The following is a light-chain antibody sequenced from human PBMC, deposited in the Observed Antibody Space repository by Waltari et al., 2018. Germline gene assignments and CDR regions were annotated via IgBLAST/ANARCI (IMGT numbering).Light chain of an antibody. V-gene: IGKV1-NL1*01. Sequence: DIQMTQSPSSLSASVGDRVTITCRASQGISNSLARYQQKPGKAPKLLLYLTSRLESGVPSRFSGSGSGTDYTLTISSLQPEDFATYYCQQHYSSLWTFGQGTKVEIK. J-gene: IGKJ1*01. CDR3: QQHYSSLWT. CDR2: LTS. CDR1: QGISNS.